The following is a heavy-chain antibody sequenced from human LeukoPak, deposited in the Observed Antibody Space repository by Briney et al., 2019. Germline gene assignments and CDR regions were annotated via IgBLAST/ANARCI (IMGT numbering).Heavy chain of an antibody. CDR1: GLTFSAYY. CDR3: ARVRGRYSVDY. J-gene: IGHJ4*02. V-gene: IGHV3-11*04. CDR2: IRSSSGTTT. Sequence: GGSLRLSCAASGLTFSAYYMSWIGQAPGKGLEWVSYIRSSSGTTTHSADSVKGRFTISRDNAKNSLHLQMNSLRAEDTAVYYCARVRGRYSVDYWGQGTLVTVSS. D-gene: IGHD1-26*01.